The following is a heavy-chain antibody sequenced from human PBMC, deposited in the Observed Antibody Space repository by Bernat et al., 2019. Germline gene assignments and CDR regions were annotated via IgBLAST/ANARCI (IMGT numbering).Heavy chain of an antibody. CDR3: ARDRG. Sequence: QVQLVESGGGVVQPGRSLRLSCAASGFTFSSYGMHWVRQAPGKGLEWVAVISYDGSNKYYADSVKGRFTISRDNSKNTLFLQMNSLRAEDTAVYYCARDRGWGQGTLVTVSS. D-gene: IGHD5-24*01. CDR2: ISYDGSNK. V-gene: IGHV3-30*03. CDR1: GFTFSSYG. J-gene: IGHJ4*02.